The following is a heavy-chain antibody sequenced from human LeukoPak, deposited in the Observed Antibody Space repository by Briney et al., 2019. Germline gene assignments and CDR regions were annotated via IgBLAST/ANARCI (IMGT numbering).Heavy chain of an antibody. D-gene: IGHD3-10*01. V-gene: IGHV4-59*01. CDR2: IYYSGST. CDR1: GGSISSYY. Sequence: SETLSLTCTVPGGSISSYYRSWIRQPPGKGLEWSGYIYYSGSTNYNPSLKSRVTISVDTSKNQFSLKLSSVTAADTAVYYCARGGVLLWFGESFPFDYWGQGTLVTVSS. CDR3: ARGGVLLWFGESFPFDY. J-gene: IGHJ4*02.